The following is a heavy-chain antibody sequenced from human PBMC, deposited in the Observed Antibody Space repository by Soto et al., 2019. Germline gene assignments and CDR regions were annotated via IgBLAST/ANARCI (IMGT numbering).Heavy chain of an antibody. CDR3: AKSLSAIPGDS. D-gene: IGHD2-2*01. V-gene: IGHV3-7*05. CDR1: GFTFSSYW. Sequence: EVQLVESGGGLVQSGGSLRLSCAASGFTFSSYWMSWVRQGPGKGPEWVANIKQDGSEKYYVDSVKGRFTISRANAKNSLYLQMTSLTAEDTAVYHCAKSLSAIPGDSWGQGTLVTISS. CDR2: IKQDGSEK. J-gene: IGHJ4*02.